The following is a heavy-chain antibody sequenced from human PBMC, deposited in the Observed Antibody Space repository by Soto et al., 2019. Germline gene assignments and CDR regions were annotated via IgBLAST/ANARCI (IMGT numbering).Heavy chain of an antibody. CDR3: ARGGSSTSRGFDA. CDR1: GYSFHDYD. V-gene: IGHV1-18*01. Sequence: AAVQASCKASGYSFHDYDISWVRQAPGQGLEWMGWISTYNGYTSYAQSLQGRVTVTTDTSTTTVYLELRSLISDDTAVYYWARGGSSTSRGFDAWGQGTMVTVS. D-gene: IGHD6-13*01. CDR2: ISTYNGYT. J-gene: IGHJ4*02.